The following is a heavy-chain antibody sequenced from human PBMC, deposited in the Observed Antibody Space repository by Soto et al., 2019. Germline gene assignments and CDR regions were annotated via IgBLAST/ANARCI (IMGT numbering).Heavy chain of an antibody. Sequence: GGTLKLSCAASGFTLSNYNMNWVRQAPGKGLEWVSSISSSSTYIYYADSVEGRFTISRDNAENSLFLQMNSLRAEDTAVYYCARYQEASWYTRYFDYWGHGILVTVSS. J-gene: IGHJ4*01. D-gene: IGHD6-13*01. V-gene: IGHV3-21*03. CDR3: ARYQEASWYTRYFDY. CDR1: GFTLSNYN. CDR2: ISSSSTYI.